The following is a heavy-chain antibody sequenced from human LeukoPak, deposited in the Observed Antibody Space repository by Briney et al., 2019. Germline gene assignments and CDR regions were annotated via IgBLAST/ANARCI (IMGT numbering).Heavy chain of an antibody. CDR2: INHSGST. Sequence: RPSETLSLTCAVYGGSFSGYYWSWIRQPPGKGLEWIGEINHSGSTNYNPSLKSRVTISVDTSKNQFSLKLSSVTAADTAVYYCARGRQYQARFDPWGQGTLVTVSS. CDR1: GGSFSGYY. J-gene: IGHJ5*02. CDR3: ARGRQYQARFDP. D-gene: IGHD2-2*01. V-gene: IGHV4-34*01.